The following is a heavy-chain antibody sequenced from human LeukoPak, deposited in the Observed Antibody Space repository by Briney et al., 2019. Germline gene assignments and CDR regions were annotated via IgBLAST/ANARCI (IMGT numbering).Heavy chain of an antibody. V-gene: IGHV3-72*01. CDR1: GFTFSDHY. D-gene: IGHD3-3*01. CDR2: TRNKANSYTT. Sequence: GGSLRLSCAASGFTFSDHYMDWVRQAPGKGLEWVGRTRNKANSYTTEYAASVKGRFTISRDDSKNSLYLQMNSLKTEDTAVYYCARETKYWSGYDYWGQGTLVTVSS. J-gene: IGHJ4*02. CDR3: ARETKYWSGYDY.